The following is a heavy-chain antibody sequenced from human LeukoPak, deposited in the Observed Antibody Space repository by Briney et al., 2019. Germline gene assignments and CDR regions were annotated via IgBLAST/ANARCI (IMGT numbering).Heavy chain of an antibody. CDR1: GFTFSSYS. V-gene: IGHV3-48*01. CDR3: ARVDDYVWGSYRYPLPFDY. Sequence: GGSLRLSCAASGFTFSSYSMNWVRQAPGKGLEWVSYISSSSSTIYYADSVKGRFTISRDNAKNSLYLQMNSLRAEDTAVYYCARVDDYVWGSYRYPLPFDYWGQGALVTVSS. D-gene: IGHD3-16*02. CDR2: ISSSSSTI. J-gene: IGHJ4*02.